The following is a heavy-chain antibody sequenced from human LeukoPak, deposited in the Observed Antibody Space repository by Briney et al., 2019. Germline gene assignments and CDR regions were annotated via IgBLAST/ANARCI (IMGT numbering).Heavy chain of an antibody. Sequence: SQTLSLTCTVSGGSISSGFYYWSWIRQRPGKGLEWVGYIHHSGTTFYSPSLKSRATISMDRSNNEFSLRLSAVTDADTAVYFCARYCSSTKCPFDYWGQGTLVTVSS. V-gene: IGHV4-31*03. CDR3: ARYCSSTKCPFDY. CDR2: IHHSGTT. J-gene: IGHJ4*02. D-gene: IGHD2-2*01. CDR1: GGSISSGFYY.